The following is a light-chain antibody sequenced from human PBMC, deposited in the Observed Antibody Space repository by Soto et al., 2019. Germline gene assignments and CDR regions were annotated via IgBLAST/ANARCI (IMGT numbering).Light chain of an antibody. Sequence: EIVLTQSPGTLSLSPGERATLSCRASQSVSSSYLAWYQQKPGQAPRLLIYGASSRATGIPDRXSGSXSGXXXXXXXXRLEPEDFAVYYCQQYGSSPRTFGQGTKVEIK. V-gene: IGKV3-20*01. CDR1: QSVSSSY. CDR3: QQYGSSPRT. CDR2: GAS. J-gene: IGKJ1*01.